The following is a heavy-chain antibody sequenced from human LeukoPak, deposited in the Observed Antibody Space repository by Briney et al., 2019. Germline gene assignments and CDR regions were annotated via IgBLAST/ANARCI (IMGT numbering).Heavy chain of an antibody. CDR3: ARDMRIAAERPPLVDV. D-gene: IGHD6-13*01. J-gene: IGHJ6*04. V-gene: IGHV1-18*04. Sequence: GASVKVSCKASAYTFTGYYMHWVRQAPGQGLEWMGWISVHSGNTNYAQRFQDRVTMTTDTSTSTAYMELRSLRSDDTAVYYCARDMRIAAERPPLVDVWGKGTTVTVSS. CDR1: AYTFTGYY. CDR2: ISVHSGNT.